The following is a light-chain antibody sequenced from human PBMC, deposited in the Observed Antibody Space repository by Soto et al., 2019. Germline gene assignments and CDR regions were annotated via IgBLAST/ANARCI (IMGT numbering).Light chain of an antibody. Sequence: EIVMTQSPATLSVSPGERATLSCRASQSVSGNLAWYQQKPAQAPRLLIYGASTRATGIPVRFSGSGSGTEFTLTISSVQSEDFAVYYCQQYNNWPPITFGRGTKLEIK. CDR1: QSVSGN. J-gene: IGKJ2*01. CDR2: GAS. CDR3: QQYNNWPPIT. V-gene: IGKV3-15*01.